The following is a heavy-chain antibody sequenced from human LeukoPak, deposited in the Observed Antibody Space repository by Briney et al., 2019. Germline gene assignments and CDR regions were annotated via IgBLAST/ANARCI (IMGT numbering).Heavy chain of an antibody. CDR1: GFTFSSYS. CDR2: ISSSSSTI. V-gene: IGHV3-48*01. J-gene: IGHJ3*02. CDR3: ASKTLIVATSDAFDI. Sequence: QPGGSLRLSCAASGFTFSSYSMNWVRQAPGKGLEWVSYISSSSSTIYYADSVKGRFTISRDNAKNSLYLQMNSLRAEDTAVYYCASKTLIVATSDAFDIWGQGPMVTVSS. D-gene: IGHD2-15*01.